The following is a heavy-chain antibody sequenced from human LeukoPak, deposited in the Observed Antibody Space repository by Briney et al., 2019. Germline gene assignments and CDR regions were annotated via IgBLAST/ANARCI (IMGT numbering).Heavy chain of an antibody. CDR1: GFIFTTYA. V-gene: IGHV3-48*04. CDR2: IDPSSATI. J-gene: IGHJ4*02. CDR3: ARAAYNTCPDY. Sequence: GGSLRLSCTASGFIFTTYAMTWVRQAPGKGLEWISYIDPSSATIYYADSVRGRFIISRDNAKNSLYLQLYGLRVEDTAVYYCARAAYNTCPDYWGQGTLVTVSS. D-gene: IGHD1-1*01.